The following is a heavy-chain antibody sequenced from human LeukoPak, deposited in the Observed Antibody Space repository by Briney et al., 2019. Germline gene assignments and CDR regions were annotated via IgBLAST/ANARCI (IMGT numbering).Heavy chain of an antibody. CDR3: ARVGNRLPRGF. D-gene: IGHD4-11*01. CDR2: INHSGST. Sequence: SETLSLTCAVYGGSFSGYYWSWIRQPPGKGLEWMGEINHSGSTNYNPSLKSRVTISVDTSKNQISLKLSSVTAADTAVYYCARVGNRLPRGFWGQGTLVTVPS. J-gene: IGHJ4*02. CDR1: GGSFSGYY. V-gene: IGHV4-34*01.